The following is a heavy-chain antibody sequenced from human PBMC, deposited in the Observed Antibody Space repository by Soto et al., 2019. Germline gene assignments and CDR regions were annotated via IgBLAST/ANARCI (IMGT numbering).Heavy chain of an antibody. CDR1: GYSFTTNW. V-gene: IGHV5-51*01. CDR3: ARSPRSRPYFDY. CDR2: IYPGDSET. D-gene: IGHD6-13*01. J-gene: IGHJ4*02. Sequence: GASLKISCKGSGYSFTTNWIAWVRQLPEKGLEYMGIIYPGDSETRYSPSFHGKVTISADRTIGTAYLQWSRLEGADSAFYFCARSPRSRPYFDYWGQGAMVTVSS.